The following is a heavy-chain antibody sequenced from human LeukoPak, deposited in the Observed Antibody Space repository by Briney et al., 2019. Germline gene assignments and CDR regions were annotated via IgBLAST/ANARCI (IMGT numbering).Heavy chain of an antibody. D-gene: IGHD4-11*01. V-gene: IGHV1-18*01. J-gene: IGHJ1*01. Sequence: RGASVKVSCKASGYTFTSYGISWVRQAPGQGLEWMGWISAYNGNTNYAQKLQGRVTMTTDTSTSTAYMELSSLRSEDTAVYYCARPEWRGFRDSNHEYFQHWGQGTLVTVSS. CDR3: ARPEWRGFRDSNHEYFQH. CDR1: GYTFTSYG. CDR2: ISAYNGNT.